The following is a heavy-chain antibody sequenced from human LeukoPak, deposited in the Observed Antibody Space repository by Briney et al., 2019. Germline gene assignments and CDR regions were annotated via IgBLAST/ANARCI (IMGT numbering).Heavy chain of an antibody. CDR1: GASISTYY. CDR2: IYYSGSA. CDR3: VRVPTGTYAFDI. Sequence: SETLSLTCTVTGASISTYYWTWIRQPPGKGLEWIGYIYYSGSANYNPSLKSRVTISVDTSKNQFSLKLSSVTAADTAVYYCVRVPTGTYAFDIWGQGTMVTVSS. J-gene: IGHJ3*02. D-gene: IGHD1-7*01. V-gene: IGHV4-59*01.